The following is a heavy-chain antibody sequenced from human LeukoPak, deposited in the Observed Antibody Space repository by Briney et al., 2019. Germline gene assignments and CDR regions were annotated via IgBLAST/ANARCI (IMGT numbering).Heavy chain of an antibody. CDR2: IYYSGST. V-gene: IGHV4-39*07. Sequence: PSETLSLTCTVSGGSISSSSYYWGWIRQPPGKGLEWIGSIYYSGSTYYNPSLKSRVTISVDTSKNQFSLKLSSVTAAGTAVYYCARDSSRRGSSIAARPYYWGQGTLVTVSS. CDR3: ARDSSRRGSSIAARPYY. CDR1: GGSISSSSYY. J-gene: IGHJ4*02. D-gene: IGHD6-6*01.